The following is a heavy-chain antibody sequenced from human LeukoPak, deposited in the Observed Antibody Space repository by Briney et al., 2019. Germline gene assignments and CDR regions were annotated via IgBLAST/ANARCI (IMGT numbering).Heavy chain of an antibody. J-gene: IGHJ4*02. Sequence: SETLSLTCTVSGDSISSSSSYWGWIRQPPGEGLEWIGSIYYSGSTYYNTSLKSRVTISVDTSKNQFSLKLSSVTAADTAVYYCAREMATTGKSWGTAYDYWGQGTLVTVSS. V-gene: IGHV4-39*02. CDR2: IYYSGST. CDR3: AREMATTGKSWGTAYDY. CDR1: GDSISSSSSY. D-gene: IGHD5-24*01.